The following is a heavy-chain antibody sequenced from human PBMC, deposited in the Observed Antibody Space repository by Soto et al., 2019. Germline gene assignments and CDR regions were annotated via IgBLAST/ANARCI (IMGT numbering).Heavy chain of an antibody. J-gene: IGHJ4*02. Sequence: QVQLVQSGAEVKKPGSSVKVSCKASRGTFSSYAISWVRQAPGQGLEWMGGIIPIFGTANYAQKFQGRVTITADESTSTAYMELSSLRSEDTAVYYCARVGFSGSYYAPYFDYWGQGTLVTVSS. V-gene: IGHV1-69*01. CDR1: RGTFSSYA. D-gene: IGHD1-26*01. CDR2: IIPIFGTA. CDR3: ARVGFSGSYYAPYFDY.